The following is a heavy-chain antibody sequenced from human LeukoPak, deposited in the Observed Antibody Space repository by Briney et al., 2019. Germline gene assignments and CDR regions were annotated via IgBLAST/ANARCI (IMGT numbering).Heavy chain of an antibody. CDR1: GGTFSSYA. D-gene: IGHD3-9*01. CDR2: IIPIFGTA. V-gene: IGHV1-69*06. J-gene: IGHJ4*02. Sequence: GASVKVSCKASGGTFSSYAISWVRQAPGQGLEWMGGIIPIFGTANYAQKFQGRVTITADKSTSTAYMELSSLRSEDTAVYYCARSGDILTGYYKNWGQGTLVTVSS. CDR3: ARSGDILTGYYKN.